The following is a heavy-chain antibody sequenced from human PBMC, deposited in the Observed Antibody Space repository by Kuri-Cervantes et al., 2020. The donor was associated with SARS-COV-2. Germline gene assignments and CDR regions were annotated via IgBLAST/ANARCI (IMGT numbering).Heavy chain of an antibody. CDR1: GYSISSGYY. V-gene: IGHV4-38-2*02. J-gene: IGHJ3*02. CDR2: IYYSGST. Sequence: ESLKISCTVSGYSISSGYYWGWIRQPPGKGLEWIGSIYYSGSTYYNPSLKSRVTISVDTSKNQFSLKLSSVTAADTAVYFCARDRCSVTNRYTGDAFDIWGQGRMVTVSS. D-gene: IGHD2-2*02. CDR3: ARDRCSVTNRYTGDAFDI.